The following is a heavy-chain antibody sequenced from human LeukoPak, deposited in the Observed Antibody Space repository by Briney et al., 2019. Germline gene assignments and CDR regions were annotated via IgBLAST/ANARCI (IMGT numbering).Heavy chain of an antibody. Sequence: SQTLSLTCAISGDSISSKNAARNWIRQSPSRGLEWLGRTYYRSKWYNEYAVSVKSRITINPDTSKNQFSLQLNSVTPEDTAVYYCARAVGYFDLWGRGTLVTVSS. CDR2: TYYRSKWYN. J-gene: IGHJ2*01. V-gene: IGHV6-1*01. CDR1: GDSISSKNAA. CDR3: ARAVGYFDL.